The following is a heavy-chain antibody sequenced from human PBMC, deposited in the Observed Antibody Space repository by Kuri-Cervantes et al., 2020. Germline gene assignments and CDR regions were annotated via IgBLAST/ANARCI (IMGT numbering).Heavy chain of an antibody. D-gene: IGHD3-10*01. CDR3: ASRRITMVRGVRFFDY. CDR2: INHSGST. J-gene: IGHJ4*02. V-gene: IGHV4-34*01. Sequence: SENLSLTCAVYGGSFSGYYWIWIRQPPGKGLEWIGEINHSGSTNYNPSLKSRVTISVYTSKNQFSLKLSSVTAADTTVYYCASRRITMVRGVRFFDYWGQGTLVTVSS. CDR1: GGSFSGYY.